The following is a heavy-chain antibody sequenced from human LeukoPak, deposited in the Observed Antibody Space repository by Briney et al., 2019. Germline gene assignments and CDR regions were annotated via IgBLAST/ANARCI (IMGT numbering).Heavy chain of an antibody. Sequence: PGRSLRLSCAGSRFTFSSYAMHWVRQAPGKGLEWVAVISYDGSNKYYADSVKGRFTISRDNSKNTLYLQMNSLRAEDTAVYYCAKEAGEMATITAFLDYWGQGTLVTVSS. J-gene: IGHJ4*02. CDR1: RFTFSSYA. D-gene: IGHD5-24*01. CDR2: ISYDGSNK. CDR3: AKEAGEMATITAFLDY. V-gene: IGHV3-30*04.